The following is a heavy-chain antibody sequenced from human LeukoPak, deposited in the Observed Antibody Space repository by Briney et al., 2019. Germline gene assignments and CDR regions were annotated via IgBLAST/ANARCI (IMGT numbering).Heavy chain of an antibody. Sequence: SETLSHTCTVSGGSISSYYWSWIRQPPGKGLEWIGYVYYSGTTNYNPSLKSRVTISVDTSKNQFSMELTSVTAADTAVYYCAKGATNFEYWGQGTLVTVSS. J-gene: IGHJ4*02. CDR3: AKGATNFEY. CDR2: VYYSGTT. D-gene: IGHD1-26*01. CDR1: GGSISSYY. V-gene: IGHV4-59*01.